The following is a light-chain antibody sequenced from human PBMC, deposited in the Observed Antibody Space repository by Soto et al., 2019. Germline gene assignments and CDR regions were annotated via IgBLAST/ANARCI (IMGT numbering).Light chain of an antibody. V-gene: IGLV2-18*02. CDR3: YSSTTSNTHV. CDR2: EVS. Sequence: QSALTQPPSVSGSPGQSVTISCSGTSSDVGSYNRVSWYQQAPGTAPKVMIYEVSTRPSGVPDSFSGSKSGNTASLTISELQPEAEDDYYCYSSTTSNTHVFVTGTKLTVL. J-gene: IGLJ1*01. CDR1: SSDVGSYNR.